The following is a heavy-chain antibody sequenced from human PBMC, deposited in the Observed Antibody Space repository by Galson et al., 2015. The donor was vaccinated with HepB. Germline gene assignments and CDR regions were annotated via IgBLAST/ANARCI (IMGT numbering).Heavy chain of an antibody. J-gene: IGHJ4*02. CDR3: ARGKLYSSGWYDSGANDY. D-gene: IGHD6-19*01. V-gene: IGHV4-4*02. CDR2: IYHSGST. CDR1: GGSISSSNW. Sequence: SETLSLTCAVSGGSISSSNWWSWVRQPPGKGLEWIGEIYHSGSTNYNPSLKSRVTISVDKSRNQFSLKLSSGTAADTAVYYCARGKLYSSGWYDSGANDYWGQGTLVPVSS.